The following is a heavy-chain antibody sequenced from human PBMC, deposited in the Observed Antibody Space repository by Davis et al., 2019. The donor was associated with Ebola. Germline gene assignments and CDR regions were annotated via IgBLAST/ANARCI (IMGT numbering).Heavy chain of an antibody. CDR1: GFTFSSYA. CDR3: ARRTTFSDY. J-gene: IGHJ4*02. Sequence: GESLKISCSASGFTFSSYAMHWVRQAPGKGLEYVSAISSNGGSTYYADSVKGRFTISRDNSKNTLYLQMNSLRAEDTAAYYCARRTTFSDYWGQGTLVTVSS. D-gene: IGHD2/OR15-2a*01. V-gene: IGHV3-64*04. CDR2: ISSNGGST.